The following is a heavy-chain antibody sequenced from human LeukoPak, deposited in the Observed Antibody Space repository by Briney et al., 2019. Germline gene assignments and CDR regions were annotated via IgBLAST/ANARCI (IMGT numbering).Heavy chain of an antibody. Sequence: ASVKVSCKASGYTFTSYDINWVRQATGQGLEWMGWMNPNSGNTGYAQKFQGRVTMTRNTSISTAYMELSSLRSEDTAVYYCARESIAAAGKTFDYWGQGTLVTVSS. D-gene: IGHD6-13*01. V-gene: IGHV1-8*01. CDR1: GYTFTSYD. CDR3: ARESIAAAGKTFDY. J-gene: IGHJ4*02. CDR2: MNPNSGNT.